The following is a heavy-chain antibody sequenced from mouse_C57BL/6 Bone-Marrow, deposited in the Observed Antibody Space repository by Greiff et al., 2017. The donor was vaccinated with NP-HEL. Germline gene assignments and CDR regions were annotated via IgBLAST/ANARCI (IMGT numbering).Heavy chain of an antibody. D-gene: IGHD2-1*01. CDR3: TYGNYYYAMDY. V-gene: IGHV1-5*01. CDR1: GYTFTSYW. CDR2: IYPGNSDT. J-gene: IGHJ4*01. Sequence: VHVKQSGTVLARPGASVKMSCKTSGYTFTSYWMHWVKQRPGQGLEWIGAIYPGNSDTSYNQKFKGTAKLTAVTSARTAYMELSSLTNEDSAVYYCTYGNYYYAMDYWGQGTSVTVSS.